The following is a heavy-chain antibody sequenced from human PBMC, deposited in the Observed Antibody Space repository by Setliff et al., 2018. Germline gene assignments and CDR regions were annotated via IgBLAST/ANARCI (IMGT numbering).Heavy chain of an antibody. CDR3: TRGAISGHDLGSPY. CDR2: IHVSGGTT. CDR1: TFTFSKYA. V-gene: IGHV3-23*01. D-gene: IGHD5-12*01. Sequence: GGSLRLSCVASTFTFSKYAVTWVRQAPGKGLEWVSSIHVSGGTTHYADSVRGRFTISRDTSKNTVFLQMNSLRPDDTAVYYCTRGAISGHDLGSPYWGQGTLVTVSS. J-gene: IGHJ4*02.